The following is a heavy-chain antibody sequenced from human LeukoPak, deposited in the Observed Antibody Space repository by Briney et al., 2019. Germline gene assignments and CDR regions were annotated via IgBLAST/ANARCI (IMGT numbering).Heavy chain of an antibody. V-gene: IGHV3-30*18. D-gene: IGHD3-10*01. CDR1: GFTFSSYG. Sequence: PGGSLRLSCAASGFTFSSYGIHWVRQAPGKGLEWVALISYDGSNKYYADSVKGRFTISRDNPKNTLYLQMNSLRAEDTAVYYCANENYYGSGSYPDYWGQGTLVTVSS. CDR2: ISYDGSNK. CDR3: ANENYYGSGSYPDY. J-gene: IGHJ4*02.